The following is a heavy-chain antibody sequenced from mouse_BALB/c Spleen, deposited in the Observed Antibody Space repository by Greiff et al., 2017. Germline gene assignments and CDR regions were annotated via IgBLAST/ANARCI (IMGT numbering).Heavy chain of an antibody. V-gene: IGHV1-7*01. CDR1: GYTFTSYW. CDR3: ARSARATFMDY. Sequence: VQLQQSGAELAKPGASVKMSCKASGYTFTSYWMHWVKQRPGQGLEWIGYINPSTGYTEYNQKFKDKATLTADKSSSTAYMQLSSLTSEDSAVYYCARSARATFMDYWGQGTSVTVSS. D-gene: IGHD3-1*01. J-gene: IGHJ4*01. CDR2: INPSTGYT.